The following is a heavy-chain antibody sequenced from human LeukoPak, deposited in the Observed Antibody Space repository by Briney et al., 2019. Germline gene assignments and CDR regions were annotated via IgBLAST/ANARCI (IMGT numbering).Heavy chain of an antibody. CDR1: GFTFSSYA. CDR2: ISGSGGST. CDR3: AKDRWDGDYVPPRLVDV. J-gene: IGHJ6*04. Sequence: PGGSLRLSCAASGFTFSSYAMSWVRQAPGKGLEWVSAISGSGGSTYYADSVKGRFTISRDNSKNTLYLQMNSLRAEDTAVYYCAKDRWDGDYVPPRLVDVWGKGTTVTVSS. D-gene: IGHD4-17*01. V-gene: IGHV3-23*01.